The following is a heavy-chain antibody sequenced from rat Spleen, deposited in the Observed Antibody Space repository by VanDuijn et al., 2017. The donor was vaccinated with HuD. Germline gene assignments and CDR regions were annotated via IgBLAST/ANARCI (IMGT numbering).Heavy chain of an antibody. J-gene: IGHJ2*01. D-gene: IGHD1-4*01. CDR2: ISTGGGNT. CDR1: GFTFSNYD. V-gene: IGHV5-25*01. CDR3: AREAGIPFHYFDY. Sequence: EVQLVESGGGLVQPGRSLKLSCEASGFTFSNYDMAWVRQAPTKGLEWIASISTGGGNTYYRDSVKGRFTISRDNAKSTLYLQMDSLRSEDTATYYCAREAGIPFHYFDYWGQGVMVTVSS.